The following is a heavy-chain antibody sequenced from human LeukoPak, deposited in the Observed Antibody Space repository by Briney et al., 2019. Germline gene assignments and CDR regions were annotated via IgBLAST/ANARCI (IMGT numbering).Heavy chain of an antibody. Sequence: EASVKVSFKASGYTFTGYYMHWVRQAPGQGLEWMGWINPNSGGTNYAQKFQGRVTMTRDTSISTAYMELSRLRSDDTAVYYCARDSSGYSPYFDYWGQGTLVTVSS. CDR1: GYTFTGYY. CDR3: ARDSSGYSPYFDY. V-gene: IGHV1-2*02. CDR2: INPNSGGT. J-gene: IGHJ4*02. D-gene: IGHD3-3*01.